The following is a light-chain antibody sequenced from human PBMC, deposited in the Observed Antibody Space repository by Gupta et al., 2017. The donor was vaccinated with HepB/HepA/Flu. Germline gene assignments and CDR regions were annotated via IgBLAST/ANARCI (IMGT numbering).Light chain of an antibody. CDR1: QSVSSY. CDR2: DAS. V-gene: IGKV3-11*01. CDR3: QQRSYWPLT. Sequence: IVLTQSPATLSLSPGERATLSCRASQSVSSYLAWYQQKPGQAPRLLIYDASNRATGIPGRFSGSGSATEFTLTISSLEPEDFAVYYCQQRSYWPLTFGGGTKVDIK. J-gene: IGKJ4*01.